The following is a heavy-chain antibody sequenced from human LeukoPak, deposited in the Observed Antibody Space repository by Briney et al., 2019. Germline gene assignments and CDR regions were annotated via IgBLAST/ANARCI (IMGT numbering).Heavy chain of an antibody. V-gene: IGHV4-34*01. CDR3: ARARPYYYDSSGHHLDAFDI. CDR1: GGSFSGYY. CDR2: INHSGST. Sequence: TSETLSLTCAVYGGSFSGYYWSWIRQPPGKGLEWIGEINHSGSTNYNPSLKSRVTISVDTAKNQFSLKLSSVTAADTAVYYCARARPYYYDSSGHHLDAFDIWGQGTMVTVSS. D-gene: IGHD3-22*01. J-gene: IGHJ3*02.